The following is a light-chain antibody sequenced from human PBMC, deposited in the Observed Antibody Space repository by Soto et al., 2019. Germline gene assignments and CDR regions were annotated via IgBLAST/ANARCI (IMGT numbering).Light chain of an antibody. J-gene: IGKJ1*01. V-gene: IGKV1-33*01. CDR1: QDINNY. CDR2: DAS. Sequence: DIQMTQSPSSLSASVGDRFTITCHASQDINNYLNWYQQKPGKAPQLLIYDASNLETGVPSRFSGSGSGTEFTLTINSLQPDDFATYYCQQYNSYSRTFGQGTKVDIK. CDR3: QQYNSYSRT.